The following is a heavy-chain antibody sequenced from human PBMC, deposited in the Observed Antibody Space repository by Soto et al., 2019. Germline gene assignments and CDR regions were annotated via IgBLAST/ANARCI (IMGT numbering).Heavy chain of an antibody. CDR3: ARPQGEWLESMDV. CDR1: GGSISSSSYY. CDR2: IYYSGSN. Sequence: QLQLQESGTGLVKPSETLSLTCTVSGGSISSSSYYWGWIRQPPGKGLEWIGSIYYSGSNYYNPSLRSRVPISVDTSKIQFSLKLSSVTAADTAVYYCARPQGEWLESMDVWRQGTTVTVSS. V-gene: IGHV4-39*01. D-gene: IGHD6-19*01. J-gene: IGHJ6*02.